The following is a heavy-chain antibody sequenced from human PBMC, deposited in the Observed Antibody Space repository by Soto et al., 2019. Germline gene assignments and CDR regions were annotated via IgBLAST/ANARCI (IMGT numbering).Heavy chain of an antibody. CDR1: GGSISSDYYH. CDR2: IHHSGSI. V-gene: IGHV4-30-4*08. J-gene: IGHJ6*02. Sequence: QVQLQQSGPGLLKPSQTLSLTCTVSGGSISSDYYHWTWFRQSPQRGLEWHGYIHHSGSILYNPSLKSRVTISVDTSTHQFSLHLSSVTAADTALYFWAREDDGGDTLDVWGQGTTVTVSS. D-gene: IGHD2-21*02. CDR3: AREDDGGDTLDV.